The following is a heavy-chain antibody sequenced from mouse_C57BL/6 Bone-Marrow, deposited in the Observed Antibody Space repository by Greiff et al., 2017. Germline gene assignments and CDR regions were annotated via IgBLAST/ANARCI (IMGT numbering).Heavy chain of an antibody. CDR2: INPGSGGT. CDR1: GYAFTNYL. CDR3: ARYYYYGSSYAYFDY. V-gene: IGHV1-54*01. D-gene: IGHD1-1*01. Sequence: QVQLQQSGAELVRPGTSVKVSCKASGYAFTNYLIEWVKQRPGQGLEWIGVINPGSGGTNYNEKFKGKATLTADKSSSTAYMQLSSLTSEDSSVYFCARYYYYGSSYAYFDYGGQGTTLTVSS. J-gene: IGHJ2*01.